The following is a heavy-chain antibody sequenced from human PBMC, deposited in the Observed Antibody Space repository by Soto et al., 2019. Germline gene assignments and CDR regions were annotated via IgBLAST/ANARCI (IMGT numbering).Heavy chain of an antibody. Sequence: QLQESGPGLVMPSQTLSLTCTVSGASINNNDYYWSWIRQTPGKGLEWIGYVYYSGSTDYIPSLKSRRSMSIDKSQIQFTLKLNSVTAADTATYYCARMSYFYDKWYFDLWGRGTLVTVSS. V-gene: IGHV4-30-4*01. D-gene: IGHD3-22*01. CDR2: VYYSGST. CDR1: GASINNNDYY. J-gene: IGHJ2*01. CDR3: ARMSYFYDKWYFDL.